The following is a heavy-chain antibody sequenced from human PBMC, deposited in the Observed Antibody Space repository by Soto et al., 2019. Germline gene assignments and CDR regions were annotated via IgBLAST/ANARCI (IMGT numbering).Heavy chain of an antibody. CDR3: ARDCSGGSCYPGMDV. CDR2: ISSSGYI. Sequence: EVQLVESGGGLVKPGGSLRLSCAASGFNFNSYTINWVRQAPGKRLEWLSSISSSGYIFSTDSVRGRFTISGDNAKNSVYLQINSLRAEDTAVYFCARDCSGGSCYPGMDVWGQGTTVTVSS. D-gene: IGHD2-15*01. V-gene: IGHV3-21*01. CDR1: GFNFNSYT. J-gene: IGHJ6*02.